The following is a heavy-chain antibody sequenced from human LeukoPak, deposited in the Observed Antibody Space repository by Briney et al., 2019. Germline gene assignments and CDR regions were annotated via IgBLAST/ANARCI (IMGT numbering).Heavy chain of an antibody. J-gene: IGHJ6*04. V-gene: IGHV1-8*01. CDR3: ARGGGGTYWDYYYDMDV. D-gene: IGHD1-26*01. CDR2: MNPNSGNT. Sequence: ASVKVSCTASGYTFTSYDINWVRQATGQGLEWMGWMNPNSGNTGYAQQFQCRVTMTRNTSISTAYMGLSSLRSEDTAVYYCARGGGGTYWDYYYDMDVWGKGTTVTVSS. CDR1: GYTFTSYD.